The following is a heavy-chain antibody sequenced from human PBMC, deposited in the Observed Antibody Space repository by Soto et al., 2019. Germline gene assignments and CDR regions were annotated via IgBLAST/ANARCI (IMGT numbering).Heavy chain of an antibody. Sequence: GGSLRLSCAASGFTFSSYAMSWVRQAPGKGLEWVSAISGSGGSTYYADSVKGRFTISRDNSKNTLYLQMNSLRAEDTAVYYCAHCGAKRVGVGYYYGMDVWGQGTTVTVSS. CDR1: GFTFSSYA. J-gene: IGHJ6*02. CDR2: ISGSGGST. V-gene: IGHV3-23*01. D-gene: IGHD4-17*01. CDR3: AHCGAKRVGVGYYYGMDV.